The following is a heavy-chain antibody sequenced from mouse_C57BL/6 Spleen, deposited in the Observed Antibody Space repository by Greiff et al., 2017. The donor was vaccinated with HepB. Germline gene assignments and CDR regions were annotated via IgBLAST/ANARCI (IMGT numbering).Heavy chain of an antibody. CDR2: ISSGSSTI. D-gene: IGHD1-1*01. J-gene: IGHJ3*01. V-gene: IGHV5-17*01. CDR1: GFTFSDYG. CDR3: ARGHYGSPLAY. Sequence: EVQRVESGGGLVKPGGSLKLSCAASGFTFSDYGMHWVRQAPEKGLEWVAYISSGSSTIYYADTVKGRFTISRDNAKNTLFLQLTSLRSEDTAMYYCARGHYGSPLAYWGQGTLVTVSA.